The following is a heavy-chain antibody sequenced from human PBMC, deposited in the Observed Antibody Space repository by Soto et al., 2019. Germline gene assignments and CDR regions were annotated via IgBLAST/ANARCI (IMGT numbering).Heavy chain of an antibody. CDR3: ARGGGYDYVALYYYGMDV. Sequence: QVQLQESGPGLVKPSETLSLTCTVSGGSISSYYWSWIRQPPGKGLEWIGYIYYSGSTNYNPSLKSRVTISVDTSKNQFSLKLSSVTAADTAVYYCARGGGYDYVALYYYGMDVWGQGTTVTVSS. D-gene: IGHD5-12*01. J-gene: IGHJ6*02. V-gene: IGHV4-59*08. CDR1: GGSISSYY. CDR2: IYYSGST.